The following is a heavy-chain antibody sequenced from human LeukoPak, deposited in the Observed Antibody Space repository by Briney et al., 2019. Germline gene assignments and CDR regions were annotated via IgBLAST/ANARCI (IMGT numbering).Heavy chain of an antibody. CDR2: IIPIFGTA. CDR1: GGTFSSYA. J-gene: IGHJ1*01. CDR3: ARGPENCSSTSCYVHFQH. Sequence: SVKVSCKASGGTFSSYAISWVRQAPGQGLEWMGGIIPIFGTANYAQKFQGRVTITADESTSTAYMGLSSLRSEDTAVHYCARGPENCSSTSCYVHFQHWGQGTLVTVSS. D-gene: IGHD2-2*01. V-gene: IGHV1-69*01.